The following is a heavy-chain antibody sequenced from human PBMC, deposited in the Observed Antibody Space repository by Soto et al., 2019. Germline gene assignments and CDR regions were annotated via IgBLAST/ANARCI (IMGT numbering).Heavy chain of an antibody. CDR3: ARGQRFSDWFDP. CDR2: VYSSGGT. CDR1: CGSMSSYY. D-gene: IGHD3-3*01. Sequence: KTSETVSLTCTFSCGSMSSYYWTWIRQPAGKGLEWIGRVYSSGGTHYNPSLKSRVTISLDTSKNQFSLRLLSVTDADTAVYYCARGQRFSDWFDPWGQGTLVTVSS. V-gene: IGHV4-4*07. J-gene: IGHJ5*02.